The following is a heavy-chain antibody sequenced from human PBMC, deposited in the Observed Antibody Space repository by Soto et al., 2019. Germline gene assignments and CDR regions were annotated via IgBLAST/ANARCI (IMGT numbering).Heavy chain of an antibody. CDR3: GKGAPLGFHYGLGSDH. CDR1: GFTFANYA. D-gene: IGHD3-10*01. Sequence: EVQLLESGGGLVQPGGSLRLSCAASGFTFANYAIDWVRQAPGRGLEWVSTISASAGSTYYADSVRGRFTVSKDFSKNTVFLQMNNLGADDTAVYYCGKGAPLGFHYGLGSDHWGQGTLVSVSS. J-gene: IGHJ4*02. V-gene: IGHV3-23*01. CDR2: ISASAGST.